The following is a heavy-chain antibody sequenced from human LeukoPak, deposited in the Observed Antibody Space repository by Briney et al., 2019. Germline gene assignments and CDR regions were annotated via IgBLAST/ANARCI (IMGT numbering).Heavy chain of an antibody. Sequence: SETLSLTCTVSGYSISSGYYWGWIRQPPGKGLEWIGSIYHSGSTYYNPSLKSRVTISVDTSKNQFSLKLSSVTAADTAVYYCAREARYYDILTGYFGLDYWGQGTLVTVSS. D-gene: IGHD3-9*01. V-gene: IGHV4-38-2*02. CDR2: IYHSGST. J-gene: IGHJ4*02. CDR3: AREARYYDILTGYFGLDY. CDR1: GYSISSGYY.